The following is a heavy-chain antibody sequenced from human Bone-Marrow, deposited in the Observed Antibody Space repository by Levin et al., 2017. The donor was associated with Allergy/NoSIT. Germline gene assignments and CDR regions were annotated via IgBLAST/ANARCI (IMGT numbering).Heavy chain of an antibody. CDR2: IYYSGTT. Sequence: PSETLSLTCTVSGNYISSSNFYWGWIRQPPGMRLEWIGTIYYSGTTSYNPSLKSRVTISVDTSKNQFSLQLNSVTAADSSTYYCASLRPYYDFPGGSSVEDWGQGALVIVSS. CDR3: ASLRPYYDFPGGSSVED. D-gene: IGHD3/OR15-3a*01. CDR1: GNYISSSNFY. J-gene: IGHJ4*02. V-gene: IGHV4-39*01.